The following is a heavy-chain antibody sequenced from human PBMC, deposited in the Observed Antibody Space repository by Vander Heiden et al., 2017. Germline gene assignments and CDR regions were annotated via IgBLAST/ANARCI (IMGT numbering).Heavy chain of an antibody. V-gene: IGHV3-7*03. CDR3: VRDLGFFTFDV. D-gene: IGHD7-27*01. CDR2: IKEDGTET. CDR1: GLTFGDFG. Sequence: MHLVESGGDLVQRGGSRGLSCGASGLTFGDFGMTWVSQARGKGLEWLAHIKEDGTETRYVDSVKGRFTISRDNAKNSLFLQMNSLRAEDTALYYCVRDLGFFTFDVWGQGTLVIVSS. J-gene: IGHJ5*02.